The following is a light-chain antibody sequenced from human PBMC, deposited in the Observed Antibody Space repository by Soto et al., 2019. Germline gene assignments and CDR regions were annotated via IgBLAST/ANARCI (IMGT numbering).Light chain of an antibody. CDR1: SSNIGSNT. CDR2: SNN. J-gene: IGLJ3*02. Sequence: QSVLTQPPSASGTPGQRVTISCSGSSSNIGSNTVNWYQQLPGTAPKLLIYSNNQRPSAVPDRFSGSKSATSASLAISGLQSEDEADYYCAAWDDSLNGPVFGGGTKLTVL. CDR3: AAWDDSLNGPV. V-gene: IGLV1-44*01.